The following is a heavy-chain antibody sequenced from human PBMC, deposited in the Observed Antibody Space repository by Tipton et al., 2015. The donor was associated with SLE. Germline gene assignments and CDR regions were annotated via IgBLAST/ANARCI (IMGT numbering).Heavy chain of an antibody. V-gene: IGHV4-59*12. D-gene: IGHD6-13*01. J-gene: IGHJ6*02. CDR3: ARGIGGQQLPWGGYYYGMDV. CDR2: IYYSGST. Sequence: TLSLTCTVSGGSISSYYWSWIRQPPGRGLEWIGYIYYSGSTNYNPSLKSRVTISVDTSKNQFSLKLSSVTAADTAVYYGARGIGGQQLPWGGYYYGMDVWGQGTTVTVSS. CDR1: GGSISSYY.